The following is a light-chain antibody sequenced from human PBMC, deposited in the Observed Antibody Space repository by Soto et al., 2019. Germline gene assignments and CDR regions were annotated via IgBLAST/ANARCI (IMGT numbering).Light chain of an antibody. CDR1: QSISTW. V-gene: IGKV1-5*03. J-gene: IGKJ1*01. CDR2: KGS. CDR3: QPYNSYSRT. Sequence: DIQMTQSPSTLSASVGDRVTITCRANQSISTWLAWYQQEPGKAPKLLIYKGSHLDSGVPSRFSDSGSGTEFTLTISSLQPDDFATYYCQPYNSYSRTFGQGTKVEIK.